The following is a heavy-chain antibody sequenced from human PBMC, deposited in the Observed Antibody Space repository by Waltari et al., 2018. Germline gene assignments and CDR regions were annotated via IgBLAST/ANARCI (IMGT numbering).Heavy chain of an antibody. CDR3: ARAAGGSPFDS. Sequence: QVQLVQSGAEVEKPGASMKVSCKASGYTFTGYFMHWVRQAPGQGLECVGWINIHSGGTNYVQKFQGRVTMTRDTSISTAYMELNSLTSDDTAIYYCARAAGGSPFDSWGQGTLVTVSS. V-gene: IGHV1-2*02. J-gene: IGHJ4*02. CDR2: INIHSGGT. D-gene: IGHD1-26*01. CDR1: GYTFTGYF.